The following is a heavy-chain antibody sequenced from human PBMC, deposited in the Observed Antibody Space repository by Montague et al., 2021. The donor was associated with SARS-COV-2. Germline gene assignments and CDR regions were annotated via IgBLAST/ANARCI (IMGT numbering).Heavy chain of an antibody. CDR2: ISSSGSTI. CDR1: GFTFSDYY. V-gene: IGHV3-11*01. CDR3: ARVRHSYGYLSAFDI. D-gene: IGHD5-18*01. J-gene: IGHJ3*02. Sequence: SLRLSCAASGFTFSDYYMSWIRQAPGKGLDWISYISSSGSTIYYADSVKGRFTISRDNAKNTLYLQMNSLRAEDTAVYYCARVRHSYGYLSAFDIWGQGTMVTVSS.